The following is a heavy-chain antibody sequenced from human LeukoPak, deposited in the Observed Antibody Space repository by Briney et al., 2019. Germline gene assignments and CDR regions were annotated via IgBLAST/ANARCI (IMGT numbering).Heavy chain of an antibody. V-gene: IGHV3-48*04. J-gene: IGHJ4*02. CDR3: GREGSYYDSSGYSYVYYFDY. D-gene: IGHD3-22*01. Sequence: PGGSLRLSCTASGFTFSGYSMNWVRQAPGKGLEWVSYISSGSSNIYYADSVKGRFTISRDNAKNSLYLQMNSLRAEDTAVYYCGREGSYYDSSGYSYVYYFDYWGQGTLVTVSS. CDR2: ISSGSSNI. CDR1: GFTFSGYS.